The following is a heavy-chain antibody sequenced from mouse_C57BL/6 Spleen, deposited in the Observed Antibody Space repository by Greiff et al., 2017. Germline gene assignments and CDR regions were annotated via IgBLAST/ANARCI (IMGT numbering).Heavy chain of an antibody. J-gene: IGHJ4*01. V-gene: IGHV1-81*01. CDR3: ARSEFDAGASYAMDY. Sequence: QVQLQQSGAELARPGASVKLSCKASGYTFTSYGISWVKQRTGQGLEWIGEIYPRSGNTYYNEKFKGKATLTADKSSSTAYMELRSLTSEDSAVYFCARSEFDAGASYAMDYWGQGTSVTVSS. CDR1: GYTFTSYG. CDR2: IYPRSGNT. D-gene: IGHD2-3*01.